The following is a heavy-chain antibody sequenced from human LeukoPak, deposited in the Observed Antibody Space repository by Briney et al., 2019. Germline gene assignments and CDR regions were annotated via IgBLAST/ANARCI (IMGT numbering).Heavy chain of an antibody. CDR2: ISGSGGST. V-gene: IGHV3-23*01. J-gene: IGHJ5*02. CDR3: AKNSPVDYDFWSGYYTSFDP. Sequence: GGSLRLSCAASGFTFSSYAMRWVRQAPGKGLEWVSAISGSGGSTYYADSVKGRFTISRDNSKNTLYLQMNSLRAEDTAVYYCAKNSPVDYDFWSGYYTSFDPWGQGILVTVSS. CDR1: GFTFSSYA. D-gene: IGHD3-3*01.